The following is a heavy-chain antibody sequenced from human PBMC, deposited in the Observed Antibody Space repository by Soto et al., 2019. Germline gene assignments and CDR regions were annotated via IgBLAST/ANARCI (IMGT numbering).Heavy chain of an antibody. CDR3: ARDILRQKPIGRGYIYVGQGCFDP. D-gene: IGHD5-18*01. Sequence: PSETLSLTCTVSGGSVSSGSHYWSWIRQPPGKGLEWIGQIYYSGSSNYNPSLKSRVTISVDTSKNQFSLRLSSVTAADTAVYYCARDILRQKPIGRGYIYVGQGCFDPWGQGTLVTVSS. J-gene: IGHJ5*02. V-gene: IGHV4-61*01. CDR2: IYYSGSS. CDR1: GGSVSSGSHY.